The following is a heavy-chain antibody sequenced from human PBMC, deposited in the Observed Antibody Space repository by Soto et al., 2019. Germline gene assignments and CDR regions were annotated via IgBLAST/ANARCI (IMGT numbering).Heavy chain of an antibody. CDR1: GYTFTDYS. J-gene: IGHJ6*02. Sequence: ASVKVSCKASGYTFTDYSMHWVRQAPGQGLEWMGWINPNSGGTNYAQNFQGRATMTGDTSISTAYMELSRLTSDDTAVYYCATERSSLGLWELDVWGQGTTVTVSS. V-gene: IGHV1-2*02. CDR3: ATERSSLGLWELDV. D-gene: IGHD3-16*01. CDR2: INPNSGGT.